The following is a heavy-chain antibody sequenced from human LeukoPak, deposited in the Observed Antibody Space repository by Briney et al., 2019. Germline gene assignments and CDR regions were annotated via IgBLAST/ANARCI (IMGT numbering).Heavy chain of an antibody. CDR3: ARLVWHLDY. CDR2: IYYSGST. Sequence: SETLSLTCTVSGGSISSSSYYWGWIRQPPGKGLEWIRSIYYSGSTYYNPSLKSRVTISVDTSKNQFSLKLSSVTAADTAAYDCARLVWHLDYWGQGTLVTVSS. J-gene: IGHJ4*02. CDR1: GGSISSSSYY. D-gene: IGHD2-21*01. V-gene: IGHV4-39*01.